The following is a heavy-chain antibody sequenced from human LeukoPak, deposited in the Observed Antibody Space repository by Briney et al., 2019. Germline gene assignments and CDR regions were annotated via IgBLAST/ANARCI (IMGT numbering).Heavy chain of an antibody. D-gene: IGHD3-3*01. CDR2: IYWNDDK. CDR3: AHKTYYDFWSGYYPDY. J-gene: IGHJ4*02. Sequence: SGPTLAKPTQTLTLTCTFSGFSLSTSGVGVGWIRQPPGKALEWLALIYWNDDKRYSPSLKSRLTITKDTSKNQVVLTMTNMDPVDTATYYCAHKTYYDFWSGYYPDYWGQGTLVTVSS. V-gene: IGHV2-5*01. CDR1: GFSLSTSGVG.